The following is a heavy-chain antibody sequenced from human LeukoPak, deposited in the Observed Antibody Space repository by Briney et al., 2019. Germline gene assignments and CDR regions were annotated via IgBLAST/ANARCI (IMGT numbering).Heavy chain of an antibody. CDR1: GFTFSSYG. D-gene: IGHD6-19*01. CDR3: ARVASSGWVRAFDI. CDR2: IYYSGST. V-gene: IGHV4-39*07. Sequence: GTLRLSCAASGFTFSSYGMSWVRQPPGKGLEWIGSIYYSGSTYYNPSLKSRVTISVDTSKNQFSLKLSSVTAADTAVYYCARVASSGWVRAFDIWGQGTMVTVSS. J-gene: IGHJ3*02.